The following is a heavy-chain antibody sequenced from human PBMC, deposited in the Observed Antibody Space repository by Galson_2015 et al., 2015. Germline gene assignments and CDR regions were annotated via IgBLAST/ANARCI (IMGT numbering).Heavy chain of an antibody. CDR1: GFLFSNYR. D-gene: IGHD3-3*01. Sequence: SLRLSCAVSGFLFSNYRMNWVRQAPGKGLESVSCISSSSAYKYYADSVKGRFTISRDNPEKSVYLQMNSLRAEDTGVYYCAREDFWSGYSYFDYWGQGILVTVSS. V-gene: IGHV3-21*01. CDR2: ISSSSAYK. CDR3: AREDFWSGYSYFDY. J-gene: IGHJ4*02.